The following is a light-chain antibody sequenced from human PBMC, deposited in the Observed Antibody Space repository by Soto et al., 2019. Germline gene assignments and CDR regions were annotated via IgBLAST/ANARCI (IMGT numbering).Light chain of an antibody. J-gene: IGKJ4*01. Sequence: DIQMTQSPSTLSGSVGDRVTITCRASQTISSWLAWYQQKPGKAPKLLIYKASTLKSGVPSRFSGSGSGTEFTLTISSLQADDFAIYYCQQYNGYRLAFGGGTKVDI. CDR1: QTISSW. V-gene: IGKV1-5*03. CDR3: QQYNGYRLA. CDR2: KAS.